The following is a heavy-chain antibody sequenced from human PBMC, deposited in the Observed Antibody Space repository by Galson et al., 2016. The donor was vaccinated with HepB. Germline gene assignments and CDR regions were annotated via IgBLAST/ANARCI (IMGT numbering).Heavy chain of an antibody. CDR2: IYAGGTP. V-gene: IGHV3-53*01. CDR1: GLTVRSNY. Sequence: SLRLSCAASGLTVRSNYMSWVRQAPGKGLEWVSNIYAGGTPYYADSVKGRFTTSRDNSNHTVYLQMNSLGADDTAVYYCARDKPDAFDIWGQGTMVTVSS. CDR3: ARDKPDAFDI. J-gene: IGHJ3*02.